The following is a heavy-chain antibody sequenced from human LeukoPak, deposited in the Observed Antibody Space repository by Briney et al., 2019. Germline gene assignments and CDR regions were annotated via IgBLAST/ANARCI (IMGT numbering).Heavy chain of an antibody. CDR2: INHSGST. J-gene: IGHJ4*02. D-gene: IGHD4-17*01. Sequence: SETLSLTCAVYGGSFSDYYWSWIRQPPGKGLEWIGEINHSGSTNYNPSLKTRVTISVDTSKNQFSLKLKSVTAADTAVYYCARDEEYGVFDYWGQGTLVTVSS. V-gene: IGHV4-34*01. CDR1: GGSFSDYY. CDR3: ARDEEYGVFDY.